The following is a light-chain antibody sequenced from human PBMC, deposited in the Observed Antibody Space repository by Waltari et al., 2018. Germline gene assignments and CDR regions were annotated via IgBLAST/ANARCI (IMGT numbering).Light chain of an antibody. V-gene: IGKV3-20*01. Sequence: EIVLTQSPGTLSLSPGERATLSCRASESVRRALAWYHQRPGQAPRLLIYDASSRATGIPDRFSGSGSGTDFSLTISRLEPEDFALYYCQHYRSLPVTFGQGTKVEIK. CDR3: QHYRSLPVT. J-gene: IGKJ1*01. CDR2: DAS. CDR1: ESVRRA.